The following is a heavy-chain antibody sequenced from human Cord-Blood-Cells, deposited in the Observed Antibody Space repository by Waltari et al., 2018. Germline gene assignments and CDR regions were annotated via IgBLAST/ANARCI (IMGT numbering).Heavy chain of an antibody. V-gene: IGHV3-33*01. CDR3: ARESAAAGGFDY. J-gene: IGHJ4*02. D-gene: IGHD6-13*01. Sequence: QVQLVESGGGVVQPGRSLRLSCAASGFTFSSYGMHWVRQAPGKGLEWVAVIWYDGSNKYYADSVKGRFTISRDNSKNTLYLQMNSLRAEDTAVYYCARESAAAGGFDYWGQGTLVTVSS. CDR2: IWYDGSNK. CDR1: GFTFSSYG.